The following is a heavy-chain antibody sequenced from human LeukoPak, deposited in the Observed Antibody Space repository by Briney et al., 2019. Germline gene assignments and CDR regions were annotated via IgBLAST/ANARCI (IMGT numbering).Heavy chain of an antibody. CDR2: IYTSGST. D-gene: IGHD2-2*01. J-gene: IGHJ5*02. V-gene: IGHV4-38-2*02. Sequence: SETLSLTCAVSGYSISSGYYWGWIRQPPGKGLEWMGRIYTSGSTNYNPSLKSRVTISVDTSKNQFSLKLSSVTAADTAVYYCAREPNYCSSTSCYLLNWFDPWGQGTLVTVSS. CDR3: AREPNYCSSTSCYLLNWFDP. CDR1: GYSISSGYY.